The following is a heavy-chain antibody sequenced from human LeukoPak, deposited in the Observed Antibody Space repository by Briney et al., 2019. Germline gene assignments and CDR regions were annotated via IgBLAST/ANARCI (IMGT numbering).Heavy chain of an antibody. CDR3: ARAVTDNDAFDI. V-gene: IGHV3-21*01. D-gene: IGHD2-15*01. J-gene: IGHJ3*02. CDR1: GFTFSSYS. CDR2: ISSSSSYI. Sequence: GGSLGLSCAASGFTFSSYSMNWVRQAPGKGLEWVSSISSSSSYIYYADSVKGRFTISRDNAKNSLYLQMNSLRAEDTAVYYCARAVTDNDAFDIWGQGTMVTVSS.